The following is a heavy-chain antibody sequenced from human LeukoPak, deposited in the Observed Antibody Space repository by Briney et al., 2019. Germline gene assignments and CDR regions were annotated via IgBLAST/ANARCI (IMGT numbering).Heavy chain of an antibody. CDR1: GYTFTSYD. J-gene: IGHJ6*02. CDR2: MNPNSGNT. V-gene: IGHV1-8*01. CDR3: ARNMWIQLWLRLYYYGMDV. D-gene: IGHD5-18*01. Sequence: ASVKVSCKASGYTFTSYDINWVRQATGQGLEWMEWMNPNSGNTGYAQKFQGRVTMTRNTSISTAYMELSSLRSEDTAVYYCARNMWIQLWLRLYYYGMDVWGQGTTVTVSS.